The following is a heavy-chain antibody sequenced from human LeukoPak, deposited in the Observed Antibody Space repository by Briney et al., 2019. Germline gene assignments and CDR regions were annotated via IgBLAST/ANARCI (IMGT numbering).Heavy chain of an antibody. Sequence: GGSLRLSCAASGFTFSSYAMSWVRQAPGKGLEWVSAISGSGGSTYYADSVKGRFTISRDNSKNTPYLQMNSLRDEDTAVYYCAKGRGVTMVRGVIIGPNLIDYWGQGTLVTVSS. D-gene: IGHD3-10*01. CDR2: ISGSGGST. V-gene: IGHV3-23*01. CDR3: AKGRGVTMVRGVIIGPNLIDY. CDR1: GFTFSSYA. J-gene: IGHJ4*02.